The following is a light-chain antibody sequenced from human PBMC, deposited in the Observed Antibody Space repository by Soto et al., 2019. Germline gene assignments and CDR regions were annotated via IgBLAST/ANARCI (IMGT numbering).Light chain of an antibody. Sequence: QSALTQPASVSGSPGQSITISCTGTSSDIGSYNLVSWYQQHPWKAPKLIIYEATERRSGVSNRLAGSKSGKTACLTISGLQTEDEADYYCCSYAGGSNLVFGGGTQRTVL. CDR2: EAT. CDR1: SSDIGSYNL. J-gene: IGLJ3*02. V-gene: IGLV2-23*01. CDR3: CSYAGGSNLV.